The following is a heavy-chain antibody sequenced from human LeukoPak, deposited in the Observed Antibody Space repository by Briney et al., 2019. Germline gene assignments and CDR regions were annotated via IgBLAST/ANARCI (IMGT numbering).Heavy chain of an antibody. CDR2: FHVTGGA. CDR3: ARETDLESPFTYSYMDV. J-gene: IGHJ6*03. V-gene: IGHV4-4*07. Sequence: PSETLSLTCTVSGDAIKYYWSWIRQPAGKGLEWIGRFHVTGGADYNPSLSSRVTLSIDPSKSRLSLNLTSVTDADTAVYYCARETDLESPFTYSYMDVWGKGTTVTVSS. CDR1: GDAIKYY.